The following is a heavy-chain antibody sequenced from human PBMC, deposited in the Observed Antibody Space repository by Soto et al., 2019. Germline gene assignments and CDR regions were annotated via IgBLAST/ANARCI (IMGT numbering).Heavy chain of an antibody. J-gene: IGHJ6*02. CDR1: GGTFSSYA. D-gene: IGHD6-19*01. CDR2: IIPIFGTA. Sequence: QVQLVQSGAEVKKPGSSVKVSCKASGGTFSSYAISWVRQAPGQGLEWMGGIIPIFGTANYAQKFQGRVTITADESTSTAYMELSSLRSEDTAVYYCARDIAVAGPGTHYYHYGMDVWGQGTTVTVSS. CDR3: ARDIAVAGPGTHYYHYGMDV. V-gene: IGHV1-69*01.